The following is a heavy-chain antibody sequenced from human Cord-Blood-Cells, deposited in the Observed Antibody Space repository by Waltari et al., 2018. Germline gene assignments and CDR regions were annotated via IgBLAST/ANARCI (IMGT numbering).Heavy chain of an antibody. J-gene: IGHJ4*02. Sequence: QAPGKGLEWMGGFDPEDGETIYAQKFQGRVTMTEDTSTDTAYMELSSLRSEDTAVYYCATDGHCSGGSCYPYYFDYWGQGTLVTVSS. V-gene: IGHV1-24*01. CDR3: ATDGHCSGGSCYPYYFDY. D-gene: IGHD2-15*01. CDR2: FDPEDGET.